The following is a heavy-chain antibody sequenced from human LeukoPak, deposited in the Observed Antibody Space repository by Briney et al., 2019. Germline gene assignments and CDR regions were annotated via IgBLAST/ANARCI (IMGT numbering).Heavy chain of an antibody. CDR1: GSTFSNYA. V-gene: IGHV3-23*01. D-gene: IGHD6-13*01. CDR3: VKELAAAGNPAFDS. Sequence: QPGGSLRLSRVASGSTFSNYAMGWVRRAPGKGLGGVSGIGGDGIFYTESVRGRFTISRDNSKNTLSLQMNSLRADDTAVYYCVKELAAAGNPAFDSWGQGIVVTVSS. CDR2: IGGDGI. J-gene: IGHJ4*02.